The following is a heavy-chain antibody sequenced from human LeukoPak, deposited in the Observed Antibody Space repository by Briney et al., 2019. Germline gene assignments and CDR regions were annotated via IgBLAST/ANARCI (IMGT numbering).Heavy chain of an antibody. CDR1: GGSISSSSYY. J-gene: IGHJ3*02. CDR3: ARYCSSTSCYAGPYDAFDI. V-gene: IGHV4-39*01. D-gene: IGHD2-2*01. Sequence: PSETLSLSCTVSGGSISSSSYYWGWIRPPPGKGLVWFGSIYDSGITYYNPSLSSLVTISVDTSKNQFSLKLRYVNAADTAVYYCARYCSSTSCYAGPYDAFDIWGQGTMVTVSS. CDR2: IYDSGIT.